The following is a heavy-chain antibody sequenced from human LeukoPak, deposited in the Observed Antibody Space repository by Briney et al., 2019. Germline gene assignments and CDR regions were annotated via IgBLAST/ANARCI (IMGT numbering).Heavy chain of an antibody. CDR3: ARLVADIVATSPHSSSSPDPIDY. V-gene: IGHV5-51*01. D-gene: IGHD5-12*01. Sequence: GESLKISCKGSGYSFTSYWIGWVRQMPGKGLEWMGIIYPGDSDTRYSPSFQGQVTISADKSISTAYLQWSSLKASDTAMYYCARLVADIVATSPHSSSSPDPIDYWGQGTLVTVSS. J-gene: IGHJ4*02. CDR2: IYPGDSDT. CDR1: GYSFTSYW.